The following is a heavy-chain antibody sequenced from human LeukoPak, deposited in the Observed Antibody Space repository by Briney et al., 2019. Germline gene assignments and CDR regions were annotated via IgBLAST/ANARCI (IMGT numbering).Heavy chain of an antibody. D-gene: IGHD6-6*01. CDR1: GGSISNFF. Sequence: SETLSLTCTVSGGSISNFFWSWIRQPPGKGLEWIGYVYYSETTNYNPSLKSRVTISADTSKNQFSLKLSFVTAADTAVYYCARHSVDPSSFDYWGQGTLVTVSS. CDR3: ARHSVDPSSFDY. V-gene: IGHV4-59*08. J-gene: IGHJ4*02. CDR2: VYYSETT.